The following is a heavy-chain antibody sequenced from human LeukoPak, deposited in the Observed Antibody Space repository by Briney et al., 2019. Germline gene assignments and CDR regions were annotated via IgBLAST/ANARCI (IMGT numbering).Heavy chain of an antibody. CDR2: IYSGATT. Sequence: PGGSLRLSCAASGFTVSTKYMNWVRQAPGKGLEWVSIIYSGATTYYADSVKGRFTISRDTSKSTLSLHMNSLRAEDTAVYFCARVGDHFHWNLDLWGRGTLVSVSS. D-gene: IGHD3-3*02. CDR3: ARVGDHFHWNLDL. CDR1: GFTVSTKY. J-gene: IGHJ2*01. V-gene: IGHV3-53*01.